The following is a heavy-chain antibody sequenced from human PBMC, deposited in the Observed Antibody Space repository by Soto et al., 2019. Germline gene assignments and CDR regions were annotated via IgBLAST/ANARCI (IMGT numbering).Heavy chain of an antibody. D-gene: IGHD4-4*01. CDR3: ATDMTTVTTDRASVDY. CDR2: ISYDGSNK. V-gene: IGHV3-30*03. CDR1: GFTFSSYG. Sequence: QVQLVESGGGVVQPGRSLRLSCAASGFTFSSYGMHWVRQAPGKGLEWVAVISYDGSNKYYADSVKGRFTISRDNSKNXLYLQMNSLRAEDTAVYYCATDMTTVTTDRASVDYWGQGTLVTVSS. J-gene: IGHJ4*02.